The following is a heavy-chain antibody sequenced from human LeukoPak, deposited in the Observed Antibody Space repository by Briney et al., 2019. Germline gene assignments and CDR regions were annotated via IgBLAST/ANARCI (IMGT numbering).Heavy chain of an antibody. CDR2: INHSGST. Sequence: PSETLSLTCAVYGGSFSPYYWSWIRQPPGKGLEWMGEINHSGSTNSNPSLKCRVTISVDTSKNQFSLRLSSVTAADTAVYYCARGGFYCGGDCYVDYWGQGTLVTVSS. CDR1: GGSFSPYY. CDR3: ARGGFYCGGDCYVDY. V-gene: IGHV4-34*01. D-gene: IGHD2-21*02. J-gene: IGHJ4*02.